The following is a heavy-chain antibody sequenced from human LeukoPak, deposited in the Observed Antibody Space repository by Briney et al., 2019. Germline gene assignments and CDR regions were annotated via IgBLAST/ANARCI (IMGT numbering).Heavy chain of an antibody. CDR1: GYILSKIS. V-gene: IGHV1-24*01. CDR2: FVPKDGET. D-gene: IGHD6-19*01. Sequence: ASVKVSCKVSGYILSKISMHWVRQAPGKGLKWMGGFVPKDGETIYVQKFQGRVFLTEDISTDTAYMELSSLRSEDTAVYYCATGISVAGTVPYLDYWGQGTRVTVTS. CDR3: ATGISVAGTVPYLDY. J-gene: IGHJ4*02.